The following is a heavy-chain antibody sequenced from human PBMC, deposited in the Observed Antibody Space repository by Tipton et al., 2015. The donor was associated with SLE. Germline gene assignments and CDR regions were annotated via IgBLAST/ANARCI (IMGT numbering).Heavy chain of an antibody. V-gene: IGHV4-59*01. Sequence: TLSLTCTVSGGSISSYYWSWIRQPPGKGLEWIGYIYYSGSTNYNPSLKSRVTISVDTSKNQLSLKLSSVTAADTAVYYCARGTGGPFDYWGQGTLVTVSS. J-gene: IGHJ4*02. CDR2: IYYSGST. CDR3: ARGTGGPFDY. CDR1: GGSISSYY. D-gene: IGHD6-25*01.